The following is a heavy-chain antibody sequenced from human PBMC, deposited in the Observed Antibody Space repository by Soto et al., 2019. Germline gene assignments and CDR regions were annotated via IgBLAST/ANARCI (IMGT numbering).Heavy chain of an antibody. V-gene: IGHV3-30*18. CDR2: ISYDGSNK. CDR3: AKERTDYGDYVGY. J-gene: IGHJ4*02. D-gene: IGHD4-17*01. Sequence: GGSLRLSCAASGFTFSSYGMHWVRQAPGKGLEWVAVISYDGSNKYYADSVKGRFTISRDNSKNTLYLQMNSLRAEDTAVYYCAKERTDYGDYVGYWGQGTLVTVSS. CDR1: GFTFSSYG.